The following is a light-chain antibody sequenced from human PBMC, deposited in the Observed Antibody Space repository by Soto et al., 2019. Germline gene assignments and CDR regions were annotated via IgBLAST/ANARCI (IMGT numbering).Light chain of an antibody. CDR1: KLGDKY. CDR2: QDS. Sequence: SYELTQPPSVSVSPGQTASITCSGDKLGDKYACWYQQKPGQSPVLVIYQDSKRPSRIPERFSGSDSGNTATLTIRGTQAMDEADYYCQAWDSSTVVFGGGTKVTVL. V-gene: IGLV3-1*01. J-gene: IGLJ2*01. CDR3: QAWDSSTVV.